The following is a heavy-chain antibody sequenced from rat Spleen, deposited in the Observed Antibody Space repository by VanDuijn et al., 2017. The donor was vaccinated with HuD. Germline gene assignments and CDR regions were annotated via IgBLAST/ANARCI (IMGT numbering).Heavy chain of an antibody. Sequence: EVQLVESGGGLVQPERSLKLSCAASGFTFSDYNMAWVREDPKKGLEWVVTMSYDGSSTHYRDSVKCRFTISRDNAKSTLYLQMDSLRSEVTATYYCARHNSGYGYLDDWGQGVMVTVSA. J-gene: IGHJ2*01. CDR3: ARHNSGYGYLDD. D-gene: IGHD4-3*01. CDR2: MSYDGSST. CDR1: GFTFSDYN. V-gene: IGHV5-7*01.